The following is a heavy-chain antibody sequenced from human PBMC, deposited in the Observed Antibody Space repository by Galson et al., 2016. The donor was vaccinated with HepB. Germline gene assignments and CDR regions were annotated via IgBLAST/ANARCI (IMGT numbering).Heavy chain of an antibody. CDR3: ATITFAHGFDI. CDR2: IYHLGDT. V-gene: IGHV4-59*12. D-gene: IGHD3-10*01. Sequence: SETLSLTCTVSGASIRRYYWSWIRQSPGKGLEWIGFIYHLGDTDYNPSLESRVTISLDTSKSLFSLIVRSVTAADAAFYYCATITFAHGFDIWGQGTKVTVSS. CDR1: GASIRRYY. J-gene: IGHJ3*02.